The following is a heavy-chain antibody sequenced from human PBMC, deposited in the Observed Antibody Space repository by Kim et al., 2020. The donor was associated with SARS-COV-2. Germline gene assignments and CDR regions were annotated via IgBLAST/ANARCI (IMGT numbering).Heavy chain of an antibody. CDR2: IYYSGST. V-gene: IGHV4-59*01. CDR1: GGSISSYY. Sequence: SETLSLTCTVSGGSISSYYWSWIRQPPGKGLEWIGYIYYSGSTNYNPSLKSRVTISVDTSKNQFSLKLSSVTAAETAVYYCARDDSSGYHNWFDPWGQGTLVTVSS. CDR3: ARDDSSGYHNWFDP. D-gene: IGHD3-22*01. J-gene: IGHJ5*02.